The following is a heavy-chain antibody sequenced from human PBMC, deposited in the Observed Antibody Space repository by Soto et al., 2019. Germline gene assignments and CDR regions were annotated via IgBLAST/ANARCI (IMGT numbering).Heavy chain of an antibody. CDR2: ISWNSGSI. D-gene: IGHD4-17*01. CDR3: AKDISSVTINHYYYYGMDV. Sequence: GGSLRLSCAASGFTFDDYAMHWVRQAPGKGLEWVSGISWNSGSIGYADSVKGRFTISRDNAKNSLYLQMNSLRAEDTALYYCAKDISSVTINHYYYYGMDVWGQGTTVTVSS. J-gene: IGHJ6*02. CDR1: GFTFDDYA. V-gene: IGHV3-9*01.